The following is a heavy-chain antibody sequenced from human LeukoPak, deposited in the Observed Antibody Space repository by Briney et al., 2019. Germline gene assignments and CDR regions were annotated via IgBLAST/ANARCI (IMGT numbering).Heavy chain of an antibody. J-gene: IGHJ4*02. V-gene: IGHV4-30-4*08. D-gene: IGHD3-10*01. CDR1: GGSISSGDYY. CDR3: ARDNTMVRGVIDY. Sequence: SQTMSLTCTVSGGSISSGDYYWSWIRQPPGKGLEWIRHIYYSGSTYYNPSLKRRVTISVDTSKNQFSLKLSSVTAADTAVYYCARDNTMVRGVIDYWGQGTLVTVST. CDR2: IYYSGST.